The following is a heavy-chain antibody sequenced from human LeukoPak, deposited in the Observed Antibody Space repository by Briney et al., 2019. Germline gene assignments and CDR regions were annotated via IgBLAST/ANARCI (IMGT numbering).Heavy chain of an antibody. J-gene: IGHJ6*02. Sequence: GESLKISCKGSGYSFTSYWITWVRQMPGKGLEWMGRIDPSDSNINYSPSFQGHVTISADKSISTAYLQWKSPKASDTAMYYCARHGGRRDYYFYGMDVWGQGTTVSVSS. V-gene: IGHV5-10-1*01. CDR3: ARHGGRRDYYFYGMDV. D-gene: IGHD1-26*01. CDR2: IDPSDSNI. CDR1: GYSFTSYW.